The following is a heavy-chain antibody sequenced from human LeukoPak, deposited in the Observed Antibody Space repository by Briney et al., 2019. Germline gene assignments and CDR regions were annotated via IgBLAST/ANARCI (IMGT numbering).Heavy chain of an antibody. Sequence: GGSVRLSCAASGVTFSSYYMSWVRQAPGKGLEWVSVIYSGGSTYYSAHVKGLFTISRDNSKKTLYLKMKSRRAEDTTVYYYARDTGRSFREEYYYYYYYVDVWGKGTTVTVSS. J-gene: IGHJ6*03. D-gene: IGHD3-10*01. CDR2: IYSGGST. CDR3: ARDTGRSFREEYYYYYYYVDV. CDR1: GVTFSSYY. V-gene: IGHV3-66*02.